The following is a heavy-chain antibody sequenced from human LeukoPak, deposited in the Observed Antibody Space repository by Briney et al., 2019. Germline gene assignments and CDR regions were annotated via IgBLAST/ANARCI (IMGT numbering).Heavy chain of an antibody. CDR1: GFTFSSYS. Sequence: GGSLRLSCAASGFTFSSYSMNWVRQAPGKGLEWVSSISSSSSYIYYADSVKGRFTISRDNAKNSLYLQMNSLRAEDTAVYYWASWGVPGAPQDDAFDILGQGTMVTVSS. D-gene: IGHD2-2*01. J-gene: IGHJ3*02. V-gene: IGHV3-21*01. CDR3: ASWGVPGAPQDDAFDI. CDR2: ISSSSSYI.